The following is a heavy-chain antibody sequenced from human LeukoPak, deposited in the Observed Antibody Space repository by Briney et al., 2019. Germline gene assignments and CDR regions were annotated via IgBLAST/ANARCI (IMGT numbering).Heavy chain of an antibody. CDR2: IRYDGSNK. CDR1: GFTLSSYG. J-gene: IGHJ4*02. Sequence: GGSLRLSCAASGFTLSSYGTHWVRQAQGKGLEWVAFIRYDGSNKYYADSVKGRFTISRDNSKNTLYLQMNSLRAEDTAVYYCAREAPTGGITMVRGVSYYFDYWGQGTLVTVSS. CDR3: AREAPTGGITMVRGVSYYFDY. D-gene: IGHD3-10*01. V-gene: IGHV3-30*02.